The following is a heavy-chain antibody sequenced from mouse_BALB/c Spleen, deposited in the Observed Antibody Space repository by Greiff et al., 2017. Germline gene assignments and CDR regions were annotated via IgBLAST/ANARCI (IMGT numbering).Heavy chain of an antibody. CDR3: ASGSYGNSFIDYAMDY. CDR1: GYTFTSYW. V-gene: IGHV1-87*01. Sequence: QVQLQQSGAELARPGASVKLSCKASGYTFTSYWMQWVKQRPGQGLEWIGAIYPGDGDTRYTQKFKGKATLTADKSSSTAYMQLSSLASEDSAVYYCASGSYGNSFIDYAMDYWGQGTSVTVSS. CDR2: IYPGDGDT. J-gene: IGHJ4*01. D-gene: IGHD2-1*01.